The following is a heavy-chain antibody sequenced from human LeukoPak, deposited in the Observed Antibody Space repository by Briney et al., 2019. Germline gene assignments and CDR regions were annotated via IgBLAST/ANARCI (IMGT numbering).Heavy chain of an antibody. CDR1: GYTLTGYY. Sequence: ASVNVSCKASGYTLTGYYMHWVRQAPRQGLEWMGWINPNSGGTNYAQKFQGRVTMTRDTSISTAYMELSRLRSDGTAVHYCAREEVVPAAQYPSLFDPWGQGNLVTVSS. D-gene: IGHD2-2*01. V-gene: IGHV1-2*02. J-gene: IGHJ5*02. CDR3: AREEVVPAAQYPSLFDP. CDR2: INPNSGGT.